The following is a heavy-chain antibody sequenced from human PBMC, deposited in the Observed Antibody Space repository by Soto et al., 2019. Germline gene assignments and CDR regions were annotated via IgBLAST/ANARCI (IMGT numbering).Heavy chain of an antibody. CDR3: VREPCRGNAWARYVDL. V-gene: IGHV3-48*01. J-gene: IGHJ2*01. CDR2: ISLSSANI. Sequence: EVQLVESGGGLVQPGGSLRLSCAASGFSLYNYAMDWVRQAPGQGLEWVSYISLSSANIHYADSVRGRFTVSRDNAKNSLCLPRTSLRAEDTAVYYCVREPCRGNAWARYVDLWGRGTLVTVSS. CDR1: GFSLYNYA. D-gene: IGHD3-16*01.